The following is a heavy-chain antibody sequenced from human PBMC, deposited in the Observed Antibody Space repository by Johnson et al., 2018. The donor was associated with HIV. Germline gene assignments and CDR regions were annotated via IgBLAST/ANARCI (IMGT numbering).Heavy chain of an antibody. CDR2: ISWNSGSI. Sequence: VQLVESGGGVVQPGRSLGLSCAASGFSFSSYAMHWVRQAPGKGLEWVSGISWNSGSIGYADSVKGRFTISRDNAKNSLYLQMNSLRAEDTALYYCAKARGGNYDAFDIWGQGTMVTVSS. CDR1: GFSFSSYA. D-gene: IGHD4-23*01. V-gene: IGHV3-9*01. CDR3: AKARGGNYDAFDI. J-gene: IGHJ3*02.